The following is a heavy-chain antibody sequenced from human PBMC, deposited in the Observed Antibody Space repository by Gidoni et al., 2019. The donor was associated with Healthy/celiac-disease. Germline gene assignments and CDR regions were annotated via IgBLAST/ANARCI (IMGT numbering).Heavy chain of an antibody. CDR2: SSGSGVST. D-gene: IGHD5-12*01. CDR1: GSTFSSYA. J-gene: IGHJ4*02. Sequence: EVQLLESGGGLVQPGGSLRLSCAASGSTFSSYAMSWFRQAPGKGLEWVSASSGSGVSTYYADSVKGRFTISRDNSKNTLYLQMNSLRAEDTAVYYCAKIYSGYDPYYFDYWGQGTLVTVSS. V-gene: IGHV3-23*01. CDR3: AKIYSGYDPYYFDY.